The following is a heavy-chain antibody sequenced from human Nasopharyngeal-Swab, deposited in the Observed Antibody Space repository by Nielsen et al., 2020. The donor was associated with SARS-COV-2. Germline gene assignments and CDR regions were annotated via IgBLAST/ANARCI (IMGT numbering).Heavy chain of an antibody. CDR3: AGGHNTYCGGDCYSLAPDY. V-gene: IGHV3-23*01. Sequence: GGSLRLSCAASGFTFSSYAMSWVRQAPGKGLEWVSAISGSGGSTYYADSVKGRFTISRDNSKNTLYLQMNSLRAEDTAVYYCAGGHNTYCGGDCYSLAPDYWGQGTLVTVSS. D-gene: IGHD2-21*02. J-gene: IGHJ4*02. CDR1: GFTFSSYA. CDR2: ISGSGGST.